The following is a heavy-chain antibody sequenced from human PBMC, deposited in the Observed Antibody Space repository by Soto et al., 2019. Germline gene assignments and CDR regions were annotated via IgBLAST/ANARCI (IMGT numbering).Heavy chain of an antibody. Sequence: PSETLSLTCIVSGGTISSYYWIWIRQPPGKGLEWIGYIYSRGTTSYNPSLKSRATILVDTSKNQFSLRLTSVTATDTAVYYCATGRISRGLDVWGQGTTVTVSS. CDR1: GGTISSYY. V-gene: IGHV4-59*12. J-gene: IGHJ6*02. CDR3: ATGRISRGLDV. CDR2: IYSRGTT.